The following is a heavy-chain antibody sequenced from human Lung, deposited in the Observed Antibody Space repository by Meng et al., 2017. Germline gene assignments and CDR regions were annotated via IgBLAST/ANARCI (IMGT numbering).Heavy chain of an antibody. D-gene: IGHD6-13*01. CDR3: ARDEDISAAGKLFGDY. J-gene: IGHJ4*02. CDR1: GYTFAAYW. CDR2: IDPNNDHT. Sequence: QVQLVQSEHEVKKPGASVKLSCKPSGYTFAAYWIHWLRQAPGQGLEWMGRIDPNNDHTQYAQNFQGRVTMTSDTSISTVYMELNGLRSDDTAVYYCARDEDISAAGKLFGDYWGQGTLVTVSS. V-gene: IGHV1-2*06.